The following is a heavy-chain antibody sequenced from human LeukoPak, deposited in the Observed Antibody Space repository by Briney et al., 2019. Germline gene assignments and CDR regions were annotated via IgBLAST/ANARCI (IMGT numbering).Heavy chain of an antibody. CDR3: ARGRFQDFGDYYYGMDV. CDR1: GYTFTSYD. CDR2: MNPNSGNT. D-gene: IGHD3-10*01. V-gene: IGHV1-8*01. J-gene: IGHJ6*02. Sequence: GASVKVSCKASGYTFTSYDINWVRQATGQGLEWMGWMNPNSGNTGYAQKFQGRATMTRNTSISTAYMELSSLRSEDTAVYYCARGRFQDFGDYYYGMDVWGQGTTVTVSS.